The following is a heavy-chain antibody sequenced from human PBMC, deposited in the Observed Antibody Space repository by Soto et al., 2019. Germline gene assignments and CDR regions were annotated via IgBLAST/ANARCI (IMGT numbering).Heavy chain of an antibody. CDR3: AHRPSGWYLSEC. V-gene: IGHV2-5*01. CDR2: IYWNDDK. CDR1: GFSLSTSGLG. Sequence: SGPTLVNPTQTLTLTCTFSGFSLSTSGLGVGWIRQPPGKALEWLTLIYWNDDKRYSPSLKSRLTITKDTSKNQVVLTMTNMDPVDTATYFCAHRPSGWYLSECWGEGTLVNVSS. D-gene: IGHD6-19*01. J-gene: IGHJ4*02.